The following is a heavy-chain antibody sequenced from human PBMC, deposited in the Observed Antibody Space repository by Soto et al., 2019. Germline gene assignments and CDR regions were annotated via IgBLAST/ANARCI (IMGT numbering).Heavy chain of an antibody. CDR2: IYHSGST. CDR1: GVSISSGDYY. V-gene: IGHV4-30-4*01. Sequence: PSETLSLTCTVSGVSISSGDYYWSWIRQPPGKGLEWIGYIYHSGSTYYNPSLKSRVTISVDTSKNQFSLKLTSVTAADTAVYYCARDKITGLFDYWGRGTLVTVSS. J-gene: IGHJ4*02. D-gene: IGHD2-8*02. CDR3: ARDKITGLFDY.